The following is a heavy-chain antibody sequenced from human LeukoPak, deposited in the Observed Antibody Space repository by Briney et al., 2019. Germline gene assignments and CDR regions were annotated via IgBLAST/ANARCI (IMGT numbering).Heavy chain of an antibody. J-gene: IGHJ4*02. CDR3: ARDFWSGSHTAMEISGDY. Sequence: ASVKVSCKASGYTFTSYYMHWVRQAPGQGLEWMGIINPSGGSASYAQKFQGRVTMTRDMSTSTVYMELSSLRSEDTAVYYCARDFWSGSHTAMEISGDYWGQGTLVTVSS. CDR2: INPSGGSA. D-gene: IGHD3-3*01. CDR1: GYTFTSYY. V-gene: IGHV1-46*01.